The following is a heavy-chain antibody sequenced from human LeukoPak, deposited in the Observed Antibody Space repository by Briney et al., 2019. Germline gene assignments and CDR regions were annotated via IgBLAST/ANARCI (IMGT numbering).Heavy chain of an antibody. CDR1: GYTFTGYY. CDR2: INPNSGGT. Sequence: GASVKVSCKASGYTFTGYYMHWVRQAPGQGLEWMGWINPNSGGTNYAQKFQGRVTMTRDTSISTAYMELRSLRSDDTAVYYCARVGALYGDYEGIDYWGQGTLVTVSS. J-gene: IGHJ4*02. V-gene: IGHV1-2*02. D-gene: IGHD4-17*01. CDR3: ARVGALYGDYEGIDY.